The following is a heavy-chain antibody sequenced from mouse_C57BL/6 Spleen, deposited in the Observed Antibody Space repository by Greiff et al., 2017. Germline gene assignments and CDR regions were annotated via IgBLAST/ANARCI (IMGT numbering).Heavy chain of an antibody. CDR3: ARSDYYGSSYGAMDY. Sequence: VQLQQPGAELVRPGSSVKLSCKASGYTFTSYWMHWVKQRPIQGLEWIGNIDPSDSETHYNQKFKDKATLTVDNTSSTAYMQLSSLTSEDSAVYYCARSDYYGSSYGAMDYWGQGTSVTVSS. J-gene: IGHJ4*01. D-gene: IGHD1-1*01. CDR1: GYTFTSYW. V-gene: IGHV1-52*01. CDR2: IDPSDSET.